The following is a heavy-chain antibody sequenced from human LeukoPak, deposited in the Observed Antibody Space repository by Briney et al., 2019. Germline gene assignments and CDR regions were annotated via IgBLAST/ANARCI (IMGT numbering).Heavy chain of an antibody. CDR1: GGSFSGYY. J-gene: IGHJ4*02. D-gene: IGHD3-10*01. Sequence: SETLSLTCAVYGGSFSGYYWSWVRQPPGKGLEWIGEINHSGSTNYNPSLTSRVTISVDTSKNQFSLKLSSVTAADTAVYYCARRPWFGELFDYWGQGTLVTVSS. V-gene: IGHV4-34*01. CDR2: INHSGST. CDR3: ARRPWFGELFDY.